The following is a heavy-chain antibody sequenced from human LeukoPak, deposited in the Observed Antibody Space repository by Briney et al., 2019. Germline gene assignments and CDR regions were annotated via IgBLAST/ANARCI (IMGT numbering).Heavy chain of an antibody. CDR2: ISSSSSYI. J-gene: IGHJ5*02. CDR3: ARGGLRVATRGYNWFDP. V-gene: IGHV3-21*01. Sequence: GGSLRLSCAASGFTFSSYSMNWVRQAPGKGLEWVSSISSSSSYIYYADSVKGRFTISRDNAKNSLYLQMNSLRAEDTAVYYCARGGLRVATRGYNWFDPWGQGTLVTVSS. D-gene: IGHD2-21*02. CDR1: GFTFSSYS.